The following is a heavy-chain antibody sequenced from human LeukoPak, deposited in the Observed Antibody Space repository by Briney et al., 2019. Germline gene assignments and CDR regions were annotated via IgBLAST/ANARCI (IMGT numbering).Heavy chain of an antibody. CDR2: INPNSGGT. Sequence: ASVKVSCKASGYTFTGYYMHWGRQAPGQGREWRGGINPNSGGTNYAQKFQGRVTMTRDTSISTAYMELSRLRSDDTAVYYCARVGVYGYYDSSGYLSDAFDIWGQGTMVTVSS. CDR3: ARVGVYGYYDSSGYLSDAFDI. V-gene: IGHV1-2*02. J-gene: IGHJ3*02. D-gene: IGHD3-22*01. CDR1: GYTFTGYY.